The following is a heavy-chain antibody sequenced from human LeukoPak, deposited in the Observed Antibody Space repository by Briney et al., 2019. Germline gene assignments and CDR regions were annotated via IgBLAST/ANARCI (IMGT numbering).Heavy chain of an antibody. CDR2: INSDGSVT. CDR1: GFTFTNYW. Sequence: PGGSLRLSCAASGFTFTNYWMHWVRQAPGEELVWVSRINSDGSVTRYADSVKGRFTISRDNAKNTVFLQMNSLRTEDTAVYYCARDRGALDYWGQGTLVTVSS. J-gene: IGHJ4*02. CDR3: ARDRGALDY. V-gene: IGHV3-74*01. D-gene: IGHD1-26*01.